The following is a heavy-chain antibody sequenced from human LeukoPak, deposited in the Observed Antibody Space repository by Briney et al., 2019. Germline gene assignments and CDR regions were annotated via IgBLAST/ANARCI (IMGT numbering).Heavy chain of an antibody. V-gene: IGHV3-48*01. CDR1: GFTFSSYS. Sequence: GGSLRLSCAASGFTFSSYSMNWVRQAPGKGLEWVSYISSSSSTIYYADSVKGRFTISRDNAKNSLYLQMNSLRAEDTAVYYCARENRIVVVPAAICWFDPWGQGTLVTVSS. CDR2: ISSSSSTI. D-gene: IGHD2-2*02. CDR3: ARENRIVVVPAAICWFDP. J-gene: IGHJ5*02.